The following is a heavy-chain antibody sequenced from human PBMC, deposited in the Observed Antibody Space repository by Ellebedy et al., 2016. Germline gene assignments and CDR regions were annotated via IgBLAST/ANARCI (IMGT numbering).Heavy chain of an antibody. CDR2: ISSSSSTI. J-gene: IGHJ4*02. V-gene: IGHV3-48*01. D-gene: IGHD3-10*01. Sequence: GESLKISXAASGFTFSTYSMHWVRQSPGKGLEWVSYISSSSSTIYYADSVKGRLTISRDNAKNSLYLQMNSLRAEDTAVYYCARGEYGSGSSFDYWGQGTLITVSS. CDR3: ARGEYGSGSSFDY. CDR1: GFTFSTYS.